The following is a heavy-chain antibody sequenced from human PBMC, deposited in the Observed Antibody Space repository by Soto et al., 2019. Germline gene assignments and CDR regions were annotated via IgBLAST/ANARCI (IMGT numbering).Heavy chain of an antibody. CDR2: ITTYNGNT. D-gene: IGHD2-15*01. V-gene: IGHV1-18*04. J-gene: IGHJ6*02. Sequence: ASVKVSCKASGYSFTSYGISWVRQAPGQGLDWMGWITTYNGNTKYAQDLQGRVTMTTDTSTSTAYMELRSLRSDNTAVYYCARFSGGVYNTYYFYYGMDVWGQGTTVTVSS. CDR1: GYSFTSYG. CDR3: ARFSGGVYNTYYFYYGMDV.